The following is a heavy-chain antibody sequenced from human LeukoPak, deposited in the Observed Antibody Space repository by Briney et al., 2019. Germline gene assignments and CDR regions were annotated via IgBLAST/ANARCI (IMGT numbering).Heavy chain of an antibody. J-gene: IGHJ4*02. Sequence: ASVKVSCKASGYTFTGYYMRWVRQAPGQGLEWMGWINPNSGGTNYAQKFQGRVTMTRDTSISTAYMELSRLRSDDTAVYYCAAEYSSSSALGYWGQGTLVTVSS. CDR3: AAEYSSSSALGY. V-gene: IGHV1-2*02. CDR1: GYTFTGYY. D-gene: IGHD6-6*01. CDR2: INPNSGGT.